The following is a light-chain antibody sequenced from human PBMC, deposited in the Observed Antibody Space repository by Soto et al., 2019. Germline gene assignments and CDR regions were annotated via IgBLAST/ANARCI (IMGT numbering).Light chain of an antibody. V-gene: IGKV1-5*01. Sequence: DIQMTQSPSTLSAAVGDRVTITCRASQTVSTWLAWYQQKPGKAPNLLIYDASSLESGAPSRFSGDGSGTEFTLTISSLQPDDFATYYCQQYHSYSLTFGQGTKVDTK. CDR2: DAS. CDR3: QQYHSYSLT. CDR1: QTVSTW. J-gene: IGKJ1*01.